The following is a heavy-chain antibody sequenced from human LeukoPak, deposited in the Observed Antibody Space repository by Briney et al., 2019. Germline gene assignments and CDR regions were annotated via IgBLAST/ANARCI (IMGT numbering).Heavy chain of an antibody. CDR2: ITPTSGST. Sequence: ASVKVSCKASGYTFTSYFIHWVRQAPGQGLAWRGLITPTSGSTIYAQKFQGRVTMTRDTSTTTVYMELSSPISEDTAVYHCARAGDDEESYYYMDVWGRGTKVTVSS. V-gene: IGHV1-46*01. CDR1: GYTFTSYF. J-gene: IGHJ6*03. D-gene: IGHD3-16*01. CDR3: ARAGDDEESYYYMDV.